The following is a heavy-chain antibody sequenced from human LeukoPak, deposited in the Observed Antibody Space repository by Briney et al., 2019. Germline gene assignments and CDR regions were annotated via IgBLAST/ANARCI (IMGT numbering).Heavy chain of an antibody. CDR1: GGSISSGDYY. V-gene: IGHV4-31*03. CDR3: ARDSNWLWFGELSPYYFDY. CDR2: IYYSGSP. D-gene: IGHD3-10*01. Sequence: SETLSLTCTVSGGSISSGDYYWSWIRQHPGKGLEWIGYIYYSGSPYYNPSLKSRVTISVDTSKNQFSLKLSSVTAADTAVYYCARDSNWLWFGELSPYYFDYWGQGTLVTVSS. J-gene: IGHJ4*02.